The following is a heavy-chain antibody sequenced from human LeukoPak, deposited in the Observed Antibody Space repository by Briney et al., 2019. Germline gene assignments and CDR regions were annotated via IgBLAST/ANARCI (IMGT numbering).Heavy chain of an antibody. J-gene: IGHJ4*02. V-gene: IGHV4-39*07. D-gene: IGHD2-2*02. CDR1: GGSISSSSYY. CDR3: ARGEYQLLYPTPYFDY. CDR2: INHSGST. Sequence: SETLSLTCTVSGGSISSSSYYWSWIRQPPGKGLEWIGEINHSGSTNYNPSLKSRVTISVDTSKNQFSLKLSSVTAADTAVYYCARGEYQLLYPTPYFDYWGQGTLVTVSS.